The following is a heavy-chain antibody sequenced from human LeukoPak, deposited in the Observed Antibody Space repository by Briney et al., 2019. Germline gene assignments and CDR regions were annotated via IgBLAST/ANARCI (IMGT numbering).Heavy chain of an antibody. D-gene: IGHD6-13*01. J-gene: IGHJ4*02. V-gene: IGHV3-33*01. CDR2: IWYDGSNK. CDR1: GFTFSSYG. Sequence: GRSLRLSCAASGFTFSSYGMHWVRQAPRKGLEWVAVIWYDGSNKYYADSVKGRFTISRDNSKNTLYLQMNSLRAEDTAVYYCARDGPVGLVLDYWGQGTLVTVSS. CDR3: ARDGPVGLVLDY.